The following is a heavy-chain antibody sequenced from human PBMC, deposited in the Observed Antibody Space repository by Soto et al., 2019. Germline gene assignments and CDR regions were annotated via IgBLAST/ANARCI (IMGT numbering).Heavy chain of an antibody. D-gene: IGHD3-10*01. Sequence: GGSLRLSCSASGFNFNSYTMNWVRQAPGKGLEWVSSISRFSDRTYYADSVKGRFAIFRANAENSVYLQVNSLRAEDTAVYYSPRPGAPFAEFDYFDYWGQGTPVTVSS. CDR1: GFNFNSYT. J-gene: IGHJ4*02. CDR2: ISRFSDRT. V-gene: IGHV3-21*06. CDR3: PRPGAPFAEFDYFDY.